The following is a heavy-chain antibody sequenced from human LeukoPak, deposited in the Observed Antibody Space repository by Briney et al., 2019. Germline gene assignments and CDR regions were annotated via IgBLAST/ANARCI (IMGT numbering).Heavy chain of an antibody. CDR2: ISYDGSNK. Sequence: GGSLRLSCAASGFTFSSYAMHWVRQAPGKGLEWVAVISYDGSNKYYADSVKGRFTISRDNSKNTLYLQMNSLRAEDTAVYYCARDPIVVVITYYFDYWGQGTLVTVSS. D-gene: IGHD3-22*01. CDR1: GFTFSSYA. V-gene: IGHV3-30-3*01. J-gene: IGHJ4*02. CDR3: ARDPIVVVITYYFDY.